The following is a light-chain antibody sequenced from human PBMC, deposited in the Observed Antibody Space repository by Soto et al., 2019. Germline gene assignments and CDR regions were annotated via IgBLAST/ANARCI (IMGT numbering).Light chain of an antibody. Sequence: EISITQFPAIVSASLGGGATLSYRVAQDVTTNFAWYQLRRGQPPRLLIYDISTRATGVPARFSGSGSGTDFNLTISSLEPEDFAVYYCQQRSNWPPWTFGQGTKVDI. CDR3: QQRSNWPPWT. J-gene: IGKJ1*01. CDR1: QDVTTN. V-gene: IGKV3-11*01. CDR2: DIS.